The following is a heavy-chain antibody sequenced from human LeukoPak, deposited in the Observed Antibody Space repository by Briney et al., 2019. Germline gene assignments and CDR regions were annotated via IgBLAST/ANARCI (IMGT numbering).Heavy chain of an antibody. CDR1: GFTFSSYG. CDR3: AKIGGPTNYYDLPDY. V-gene: IGHV3-30*18. Sequence: GGSLRLSCAASGFTFSSYGMHWVRQAPGKGLEWVAVISYDGSNKYYADSVKGRFTISRDNSKNTLYLQMNSLRAEDTAVYYCAKIGGPTNYYDLPDYWGQGTLVTVSS. J-gene: IGHJ4*02. D-gene: IGHD3-22*01. CDR2: ISYDGSNK.